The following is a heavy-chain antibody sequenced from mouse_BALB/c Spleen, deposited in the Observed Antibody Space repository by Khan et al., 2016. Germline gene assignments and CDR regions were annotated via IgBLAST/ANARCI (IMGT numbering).Heavy chain of an antibody. D-gene: IGHD1-1*01. J-gene: IGHJ2*01. CDR3: VRITNYGSTYFDY. CDR1: GFTFNTYG. CDR2: INSIGGNM. Sequence: EVELVESGGGLVQPGGSLRLSCAASGFTFNTYGMSWVRQTPDMRLELVATINSIGGNMYYPDTVQGRFTISRDNAKKTLYLQMSSLKSEDTAMCYCVRITNYGSTYFDYWGQGTALTVSS. V-gene: IGHV5-6-3*01.